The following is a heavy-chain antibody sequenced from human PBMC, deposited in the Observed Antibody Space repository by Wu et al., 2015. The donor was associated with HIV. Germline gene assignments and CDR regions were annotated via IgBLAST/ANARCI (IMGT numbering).Heavy chain of an antibody. Sequence: QVQLVQSGAEVKKPGASVKVSCKVSGYTLTELSMHWVRQAPGKGLEWMGWINPDSGGTNYAQKFQGRVTMTRDTSISTAYMELSRLRSDDTAVYYCARGGVGSGSYHPDYFNYWGQGTLVTVSS. D-gene: IGHD3-10*01. J-gene: IGHJ4*02. CDR2: INPDSGGT. V-gene: IGHV1-2*02. CDR1: GYTLTELS. CDR3: ARGGVGSGSYHPDYFNY.